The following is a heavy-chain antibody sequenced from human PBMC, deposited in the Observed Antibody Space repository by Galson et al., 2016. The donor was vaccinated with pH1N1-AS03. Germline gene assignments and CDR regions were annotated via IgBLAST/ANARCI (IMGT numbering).Heavy chain of an antibody. J-gene: IGHJ4*02. CDR1: GFSLRTTSVG. Sequence: PALVKPPQTLTLTCTFSGFSLRTTSVGVGWVRQPPGKALEWLALIYWNDAQRYSPSLKSRLTITKDTSRNQVVLTMTNVDPVDTATSYGTHAGPGYNSSGTCFDYWGQGTPVTVSS. V-gene: IGHV2-5*01. D-gene: IGHD6-13*01. CDR3: THAGPGYNSSGTCFDY. CDR2: IYWNDAQ.